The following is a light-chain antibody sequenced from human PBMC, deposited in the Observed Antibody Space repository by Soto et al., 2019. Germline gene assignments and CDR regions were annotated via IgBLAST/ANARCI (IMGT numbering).Light chain of an antibody. Sequence: QSALTQPASVSGSPGQSITISCTGTSSDVGAYNYVSWYEQHPGKAPKLMIYEVNNRPSGVSSRFSGPKSGNTASLTISGLQAEDEADYYCSSYASSNTVLFGGGTKLTVL. V-gene: IGLV2-14*01. CDR3: SSYASSNTVL. CDR1: SSDVGAYNY. J-gene: IGLJ2*01. CDR2: EVN.